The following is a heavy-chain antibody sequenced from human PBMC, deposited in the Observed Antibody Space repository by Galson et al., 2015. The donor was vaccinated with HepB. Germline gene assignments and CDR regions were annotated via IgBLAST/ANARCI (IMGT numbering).Heavy chain of an antibody. D-gene: IGHD5-18*01. CDR2: IKSKAEDGTT. V-gene: IGHV3-15*01. J-gene: IGHJ4*02. CDR1: GFTFNNAW. CDR3: ATSLGFGYGESTDASDY. Sequence: SLRLSCAASGFTFNNAWMSWVRQAPGKGLEWVGRIKSKAEDGTTIYAAPVKGRFTISRDDSKNTLYLQMNSLTTEDTAVYYCATSLGFGYGESTDASDYWGQGTLVTVSS.